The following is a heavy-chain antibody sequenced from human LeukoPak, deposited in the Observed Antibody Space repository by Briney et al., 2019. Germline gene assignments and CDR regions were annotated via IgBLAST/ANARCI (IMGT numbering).Heavy chain of an antibody. CDR3: ARGVGDGYYYYGMDV. D-gene: IGHD3-16*01. J-gene: IGHJ6*02. CDR2: INHSGST. V-gene: IGHV4-34*01. Sequence: SETLSLTCAVYGGSFSGYYWSWIRQPPGKGLEWIGEINHSGSTNYNPSLKSRVTISVDTSKNQFSLKLSSVTAADTAVYYCARGVGDGYYYYGMDVWGQGTTVTVSS. CDR1: GGSFSGYY.